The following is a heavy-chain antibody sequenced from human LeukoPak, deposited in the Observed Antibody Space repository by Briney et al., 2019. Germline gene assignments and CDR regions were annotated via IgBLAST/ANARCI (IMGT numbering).Heavy chain of an antibody. V-gene: IGHV3-7*01. CDR1: RFTFSNYW. Sequence: GGSLRLSCVASRFTFSNYWMNWVRQAPGKGLEWVASIGQDGSENYYVDSVKGRFTISRDNAKNSLYLQMNSLRVEDMAVYYCATGGGWYFDYWGQGALITASS. CDR3: ATGGGWYFDY. J-gene: IGHJ4*02. CDR2: IGQDGSEN. D-gene: IGHD6-19*01.